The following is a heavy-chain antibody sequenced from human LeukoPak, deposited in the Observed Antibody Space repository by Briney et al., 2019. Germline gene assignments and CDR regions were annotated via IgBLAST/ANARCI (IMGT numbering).Heavy chain of an antibody. V-gene: IGHV4-34*01. D-gene: IGHD1-26*01. CDR2: INHSGST. Sequence: SETLSLTCAVYGGSFSGYYWSWIRQPPGKGLEWIGEINHSGSTNYNPSLKSRVTISVDTSKNQFSLKLSSVTAADTAVYYCARAPRSSSGSYRYWGQGTLVTVSS. J-gene: IGHJ4*02. CDR1: GGSFSGYY. CDR3: ARAPRSSSGSYRY.